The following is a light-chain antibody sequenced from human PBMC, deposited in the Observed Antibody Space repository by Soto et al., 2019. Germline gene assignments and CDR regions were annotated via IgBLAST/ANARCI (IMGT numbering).Light chain of an antibody. CDR1: QGISSY. V-gene: IGKV1-8*01. Sequence: AIRMTQSPSSLSASTGDRVTITCRASQGISSYLAWYQQKPGKAPKLRIYTASTLQSGVPSRFSGSGSGTDFTLTISCLQSEDFATYYCQLYYNYPQTFGQGNKVEIK. J-gene: IGKJ1*01. CDR2: TAS. CDR3: QLYYNYPQT.